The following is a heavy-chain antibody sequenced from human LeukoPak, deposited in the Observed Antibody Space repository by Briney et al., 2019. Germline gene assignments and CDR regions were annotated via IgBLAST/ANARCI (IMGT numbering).Heavy chain of an antibody. CDR3: ARWSGAHDC. J-gene: IGHJ4*02. D-gene: IGHD1-26*01. CDR1: GFTLTTYG. CDR2: MTGNGAST. Sequence: GGSLRLSCAASGFTLTTYGMHWVRQAPGRGLEYVSAMTGNGASTYYADSVKGRFTISRDISKNTLYLQMGSLRDEDMAVYYCARWSGAHDCWGQGALVIVSS. V-gene: IGHV3-64*02.